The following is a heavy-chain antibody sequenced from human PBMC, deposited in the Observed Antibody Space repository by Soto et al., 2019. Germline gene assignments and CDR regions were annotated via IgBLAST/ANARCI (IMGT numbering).Heavy chain of an antibody. CDR3: AREILGTFDS. Sequence: GGSLRLSCAASGFIFSDYGMHWVRQAPGKGLEWVAVIFFDGSVKFYADSMKGRFSISRDNSKNMLFLQMNNPRAEDTAIYYCAREILGTFDSWGQGAMVTVYS. CDR2: IFFDGSVK. J-gene: IGHJ5*01. V-gene: IGHV3-33*01. CDR1: GFIFSDYG. D-gene: IGHD1-7*01.